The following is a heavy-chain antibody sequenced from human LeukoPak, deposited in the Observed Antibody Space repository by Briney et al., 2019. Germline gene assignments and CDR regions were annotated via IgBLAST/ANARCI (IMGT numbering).Heavy chain of an antibody. D-gene: IGHD5-12*01. CDR1: GFTFSNAG. CDR2: IKSKTDSGTT. CDR3: TSRPTIGFDY. V-gene: IGHV3-15*01. J-gene: IGHJ4*02. Sequence: PGGSLRLSCAASGFTFSNAGMSWVRQAPGKGLEWVGRIKSKTDSGTTDYAAPVKGRFTISRADSKHTLYLQMNSLKAEDTAVYYCTSRPTIGFDYWGQGTLVTVSS.